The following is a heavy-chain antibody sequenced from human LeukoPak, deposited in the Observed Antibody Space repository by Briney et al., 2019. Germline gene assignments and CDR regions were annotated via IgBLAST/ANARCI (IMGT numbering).Heavy chain of an antibody. Sequence: GGSLRLSCAASGFTFSTYSMNWVRQAPGKGLEWVSYISGSSTSICYADSVKGRFTISRDNAKNSLYLQMNSLRAEDTAVYYCARKDGMATMNYWGQGTLVTVSS. CDR3: ARKDGMATMNY. J-gene: IGHJ4*02. V-gene: IGHV3-48*01. CDR1: GFTFSTYS. CDR2: ISGSSTSI. D-gene: IGHD5-24*01.